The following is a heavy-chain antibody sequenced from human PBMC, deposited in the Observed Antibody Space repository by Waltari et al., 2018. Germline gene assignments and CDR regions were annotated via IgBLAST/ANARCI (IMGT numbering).Heavy chain of an antibody. CDR2: ISYDGSNK. CDR3: ARGKSSGRDY. J-gene: IGHJ4*02. D-gene: IGHD6-19*01. V-gene: IGHV3-30*01. CDR1: GFTLRSYA. Sequence: QVQLVESGGGVVQPGRSLRLSCAASGFTLRSYAMHWVRQAPGKGLEWVAVISYDGSNKYYADSVKGRFTISRDNSKNTLYLQMNSLRAEDTAVYYCARGKSSGRDYWGQGTLVTVSS.